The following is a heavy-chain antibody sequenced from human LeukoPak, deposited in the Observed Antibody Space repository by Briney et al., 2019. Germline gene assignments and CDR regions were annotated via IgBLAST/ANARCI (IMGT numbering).Heavy chain of an antibody. CDR2: IFSSGTT. CDR1: GGSINNYG. V-gene: IGHV4-4*07. Sequence: RPSETLSLTCTVSGGSINNYGLIWIRQPAGKRLEWIGRIFSSGTTNYNPSLKSRATMSVDTSKNQFSLKLSSVTAADTAVYYCARDRGSDGSDQLDPWGQGTLVTVSS. D-gene: IGHD3-10*01. J-gene: IGHJ5*02. CDR3: ARDRGSDGSDQLDP.